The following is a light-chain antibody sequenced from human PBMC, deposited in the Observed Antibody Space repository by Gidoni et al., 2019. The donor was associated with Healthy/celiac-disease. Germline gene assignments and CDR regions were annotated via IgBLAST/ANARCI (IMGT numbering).Light chain of an antibody. V-gene: IGLV2-14*01. CDR1: SSDVGGYNY. CDR3: SSYTSISTPVV. J-gene: IGLJ2*01. CDR2: EVR. Sequence: QSALTQPASVAGAPGQSITISCTGTSSDVGGYNYVSWYQQHPGKAPKLMIYEVRNRPAVVSNRFSGSKSGNTASLTISGLQAEDEADYYCSSYTSISTPVVFGGGTKLTVL.